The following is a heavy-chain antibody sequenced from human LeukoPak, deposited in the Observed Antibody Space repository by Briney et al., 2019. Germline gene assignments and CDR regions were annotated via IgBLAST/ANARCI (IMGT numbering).Heavy chain of an antibody. Sequence: SETLSLTCAVYGGSFSGYYWSWIRQPPGKGLEWIGEINHSGSTNYNPSLKSRVTISVDTSKNQFSLKLSSVTAADTAVYYCASSSAGGMDVWGQGTTVTVSS. V-gene: IGHV4-34*01. J-gene: IGHJ6*02. CDR3: ASSSAGGMDV. CDR2: INHSGST. D-gene: IGHD6-19*01. CDR1: GGSFSGYY.